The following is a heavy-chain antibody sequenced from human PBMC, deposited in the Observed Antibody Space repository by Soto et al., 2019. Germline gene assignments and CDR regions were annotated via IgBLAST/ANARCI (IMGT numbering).Heavy chain of an antibody. CDR2: INSDGSST. CDR3: ARGVYYDLYYYGMDV. CDR1: GFTFSSYW. J-gene: IGHJ6*02. D-gene: IGHD3-3*01. Sequence: GGSLGLSCAASGFTFSSYWMHWVRQAPGKGLVWVSRINSDGSSTSYADSVKGRFTISRDNAKNTLYLQMNSLRAEDTAVYYCARGVYYDLYYYGMDVWGQGTTVTVSS. V-gene: IGHV3-74*01.